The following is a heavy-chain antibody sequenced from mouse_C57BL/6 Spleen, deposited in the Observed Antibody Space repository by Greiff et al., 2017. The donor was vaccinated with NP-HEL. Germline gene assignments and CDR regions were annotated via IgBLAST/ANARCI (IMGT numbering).Heavy chain of an antibody. Sequence: QVQLQQSGPELVKPGASVKISCKASGYSFTSYYIHWVKQRPGQGLEWIGWIYPGSGNTKYNEKFKGKATLTADTSSSTAYMQLSSLTSEDSAVYYCARKAGNYFDDWGQGTTLTVAS. CDR2: IYPGSGNT. V-gene: IGHV1-66*01. CDR1: GYSFTSYY. J-gene: IGHJ2*01. CDR3: ARKAGNYFDD.